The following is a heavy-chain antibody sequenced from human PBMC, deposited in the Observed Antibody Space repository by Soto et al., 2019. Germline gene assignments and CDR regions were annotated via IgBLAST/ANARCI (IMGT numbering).Heavy chain of an antibody. D-gene: IGHD6-13*01. CDR1: GGTFSSYA. CDR3: ARESPGIAADLQDV. V-gene: IGHV1-69*13. Sequence: GAAVKVSFKASGGTFSSYAISWVRQAPGQGLEWMGGIIPIFGTANYAQKFQGRVTITADESTSTAYMELSSLRSEDTAVYYCARESPGIAADLQDVWGQGTTVTVSS. CDR2: IIPIFGTA. J-gene: IGHJ6*02.